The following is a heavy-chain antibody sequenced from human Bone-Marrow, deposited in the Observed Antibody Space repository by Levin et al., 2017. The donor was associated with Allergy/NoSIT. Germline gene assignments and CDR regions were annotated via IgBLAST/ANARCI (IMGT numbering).Heavy chain of an antibody. CDR3: ARSFIVGGSYYNWFDP. V-gene: IGHV5-51*01. CDR2: IYGGDSDT. D-gene: IGHD1-26*01. Sequence: RGESLKISCKASGYKFVNYWIGWVRQMPGRGLEWMGIIYGGDSDTKYSPSFEGHVTISVDKSISTAYLQWSSLKASDTAIYYCARSFIVGGSYYNWFDPWGQGTLVTVSS. CDR1: GYKFVNYW. J-gene: IGHJ5*02.